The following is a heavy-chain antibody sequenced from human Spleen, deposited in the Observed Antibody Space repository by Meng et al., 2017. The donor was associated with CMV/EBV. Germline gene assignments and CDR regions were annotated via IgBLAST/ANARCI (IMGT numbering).Heavy chain of an antibody. Sequence: GESLKISCAASAFTFSSYTMIWVRQAPGKGLEWVSVIYRGGSTYYADSVKGRFTISRDTSKNTLYLQMNSLRVEDTAVYYCAVDCGSGLSQYDCWGQGTLVTVSS. CDR3: AVDCGSGLSQYDC. CDR1: AFTFSSYT. V-gene: IGHV3-66*02. CDR2: IYRGGST. J-gene: IGHJ4*02. D-gene: IGHD3-10*01.